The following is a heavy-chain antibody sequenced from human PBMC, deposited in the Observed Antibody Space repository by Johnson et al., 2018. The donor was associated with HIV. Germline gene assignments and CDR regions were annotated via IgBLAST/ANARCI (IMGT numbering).Heavy chain of an antibody. CDR3: ARGLRDSSGPPFAFEF. CDR2: ISYDGSNK. CDR1: GFTFRSYI. D-gene: IGHD3-22*01. Sequence: QEKLVESGGGVVQPGRSLRLSCAASGFTFRSYIMHWVRQAPGEGLEWVALISYDGSNKYYADSVKGRFTASRDNANNSLYLQINGLRDEDTALYYCARGLRDSSGPPFAFEFWGQGTMVNVSS. V-gene: IGHV3-30-3*01. J-gene: IGHJ3*01.